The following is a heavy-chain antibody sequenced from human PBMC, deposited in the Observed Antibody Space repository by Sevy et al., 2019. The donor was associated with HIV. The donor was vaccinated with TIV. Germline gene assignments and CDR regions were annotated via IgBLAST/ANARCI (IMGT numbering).Heavy chain of an antibody. V-gene: IGHV3-74*01. D-gene: IGHD3-16*01. CDR2: INSDGSST. CDR1: GFTFSSYW. J-gene: IGHJ4*02. Sequence: GGSPRLSCAASGFTFSSYWMHWVRQAPGKGLVWVSRINSDGSSTSYADSVKGRFTISRDNAKNTLYLQMNSLRAEDTAVYYCASWERSVRDSFARDYWGQGTLVTVSS. CDR3: ASWERSVRDSFARDY.